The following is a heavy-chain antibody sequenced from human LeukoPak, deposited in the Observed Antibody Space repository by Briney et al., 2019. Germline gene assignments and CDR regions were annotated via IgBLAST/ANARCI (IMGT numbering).Heavy chain of an antibody. CDR1: GGSISSSSYY. Sequence: SETLSLTCTVSGGSISSSSYYWGWIRQPPGKGLEWFGSIYYSGSTYYNPSLKSRVTISVDTSKNQFSLKLSSVTAADTAVYYCARTYCSGGSCYPDDAFDIWGQGTMVTVSS. CDR2: IYYSGST. CDR3: ARTYCSGGSCYPDDAFDI. V-gene: IGHV4-39*01. D-gene: IGHD2-15*01. J-gene: IGHJ3*02.